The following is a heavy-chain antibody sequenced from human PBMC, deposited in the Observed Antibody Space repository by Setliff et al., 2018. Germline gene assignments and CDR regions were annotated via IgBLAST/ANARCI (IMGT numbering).Heavy chain of an antibody. J-gene: IGHJ3*02. V-gene: IGHV1-18*01. CDR1: GYTFTSYG. Sequence: ASVKVSCKASGYTFTSYGISWVRQAPGQGLEWMGWISAYNGNTNYAQKLQGRATMTTDTSTSTAYMELRSLRSDDTAVYYCARDGQWGYGGNSGAFDIWGQGTMVTVSS. CDR3: ARDGQWGYGGNSGAFDI. CDR2: ISAYNGNT. D-gene: IGHD4-17*01.